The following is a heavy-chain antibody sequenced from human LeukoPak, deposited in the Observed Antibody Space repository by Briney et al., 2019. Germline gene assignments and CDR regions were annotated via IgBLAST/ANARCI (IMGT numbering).Heavy chain of an antibody. CDR1: GFTFSSYA. D-gene: IGHD7-27*01. Sequence: GGSLRLSCAASGFTFSSYAMSWVRKAPGKGLEWVSDISGSGGSTYYADSVKGRFTISRDNSRNTLYLQMNSLRAEDTAVYYCATGRWGSQPSEFDLWGRGTLVIVSS. J-gene: IGHJ2*01. V-gene: IGHV3-23*01. CDR2: ISGSGGST. CDR3: ATGRWGSQPSEFDL.